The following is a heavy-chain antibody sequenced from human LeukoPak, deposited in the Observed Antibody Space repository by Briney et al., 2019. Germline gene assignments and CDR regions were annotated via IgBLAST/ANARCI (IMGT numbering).Heavy chain of an antibody. Sequence: PSETLSLTCTVSGGSISSGGYYWSWIRQPPGKGLEWIGYIYHSGSTYYNPSLKSRVTISVDRSKNQFSLKLSSVTAADTAVYYCARNSNYMEGVFDYWGQGTLVTVSS. CDR2: IYHSGST. CDR1: GGSISSGGYY. CDR3: ARNSNYMEGVFDY. J-gene: IGHJ4*02. V-gene: IGHV4-30-2*02. D-gene: IGHD4-11*01.